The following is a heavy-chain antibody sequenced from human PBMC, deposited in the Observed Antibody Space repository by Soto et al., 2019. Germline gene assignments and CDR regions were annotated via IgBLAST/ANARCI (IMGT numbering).Heavy chain of an antibody. Sequence: QVQLQESGPGLVKPSQTLSLTCTVSGGSISSGDYYWSWIRQPPGKGLEWIGYIFYSGSTYYNPSLKSRLSISVDTSKNQFSLKLSSATAADTAVYYCARAVRGSYYDSWGQGTLVTVSS. CDR3: ARAVRGSYYDS. V-gene: IGHV4-30-4*01. J-gene: IGHJ4*02. CDR1: GGSISSGDYY. CDR2: IFYSGST. D-gene: IGHD1-26*01.